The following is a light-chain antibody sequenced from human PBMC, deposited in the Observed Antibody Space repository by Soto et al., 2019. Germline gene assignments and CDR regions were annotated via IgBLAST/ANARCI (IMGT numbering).Light chain of an antibody. V-gene: IGLV6-57*03. J-gene: IGLJ3*02. Sequence: NFMLTQPHSVSESPGKTVTITCTRRSGSIASNYVQWYQQRPGSAPTTVIYEDNQRPSGVPDRFSGSIDSSSNSASLTISGLKTEDEADYYCQSYDSSKEVFGGGIKLTVL. CDR2: EDN. CDR1: SGSIASNY. CDR3: QSYDSSKEV.